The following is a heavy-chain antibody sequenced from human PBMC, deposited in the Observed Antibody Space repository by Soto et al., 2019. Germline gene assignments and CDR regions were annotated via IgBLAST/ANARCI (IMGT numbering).Heavy chain of an antibody. V-gene: IGHV1-46*01. J-gene: IGHJ3*02. Sequence: ASVKVSCKASGYTFTSYYMHWVRQAPGQGLEWMGIINPSGGSTSYAQKFQGRVTMTRDTPTSTVYMELSSLRSEDTAVYYCARDGPRITISYLAFDIWGQGTMVTVSS. D-gene: IGHD3-9*01. CDR1: GYTFTSYY. CDR3: ARDGPRITISYLAFDI. CDR2: INPSGGST.